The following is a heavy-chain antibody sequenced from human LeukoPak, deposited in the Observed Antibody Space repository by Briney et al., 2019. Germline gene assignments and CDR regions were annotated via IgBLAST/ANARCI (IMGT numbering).Heavy chain of an antibody. D-gene: IGHD3-22*01. J-gene: IGHJ4*02. V-gene: IGHV4-59*01. CDR1: GGSISSYY. Sequence: PSETLSLTCTVSGGSISSYYWSWIRQPPGKGLEWIGYIYYSGSTNYNPSLKSRVTISVDTSKNQFSLKLSSVTAADTAVYYCARGTYYYDSSGYYFLNFDYWGQGTLVTVSS. CDR3: ARGTYYYDSSGYYFLNFDY. CDR2: IYYSGST.